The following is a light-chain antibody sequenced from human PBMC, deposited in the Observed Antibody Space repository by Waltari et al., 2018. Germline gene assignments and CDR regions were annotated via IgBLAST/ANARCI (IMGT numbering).Light chain of an antibody. Sequence: DIQMTQSPSSLSASVGDSVTVTRRASQSVTRYLHWYQQKPGQAPTLLIYAASTLQSGVPSRFSGSGSGTDFTLTISSLQPEDFATYYCQQSYSIPQTFGQGTKVEVK. CDR2: AAS. J-gene: IGKJ1*01. CDR1: QSVTRY. V-gene: IGKV1-39*01. CDR3: QQSYSIPQT.